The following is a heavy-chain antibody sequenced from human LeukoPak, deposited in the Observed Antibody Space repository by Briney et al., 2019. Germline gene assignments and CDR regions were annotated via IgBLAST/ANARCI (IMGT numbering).Heavy chain of an antibody. CDR3: ARENVDTVSYSYYYMDV. CDR1: GYTFTIYN. V-gene: IGHV1-8*01. CDR2: MNPNSGHT. J-gene: IGHJ6*03. Sequence: SSVNLSFNSSGYTFTIYNNNWGRQATGQGLEWMGLMNPNSGHTGYAKKLQGRVRMSRNTSISRAYMELSRLRCEATAVYYCARENVDTVSYSYYYMDVWGKGTTVTVSS. D-gene: IGHD5-18*01.